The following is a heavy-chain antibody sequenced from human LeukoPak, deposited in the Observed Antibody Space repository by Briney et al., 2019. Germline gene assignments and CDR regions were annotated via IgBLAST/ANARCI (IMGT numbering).Heavy chain of an antibody. CDR1: GFTFSSYG. D-gene: IGHD2-2*01. V-gene: IGHV3-33*01. Sequence: GGSLRLSCAASGFTFSSYGMHWVRQAPGKGLEWVAVIWYDGSNKYYADSVKGRLTISRDNSKNTLYLQMNSLRAEDTAVYYCARDFFCSSTSCHGDGWFDPWGQGTLVTVSS. CDR3: ARDFFCSSTSCHGDGWFDP. CDR2: IWYDGSNK. J-gene: IGHJ5*02.